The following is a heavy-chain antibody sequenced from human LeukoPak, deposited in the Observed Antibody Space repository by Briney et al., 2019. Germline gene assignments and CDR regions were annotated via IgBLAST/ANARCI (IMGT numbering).Heavy chain of an antibody. V-gene: IGHV3-7*03. CDR2: IKQDGSEK. J-gene: IGHJ4*02. D-gene: IGHD5-12*01. Sequence: GGSLRLSCAASGFTFSSYWMSWVRQAPGKGLEWVANIKQDGSEKYYVDSVKGRFTISRDNAKNSLYLQMNSLRAEDTAVYHCARDYGGYSGYDYDPSYFDYWGQGTLVTVSS. CDR3: ARDYGGYSGYDYDPSYFDY. CDR1: GFTFSSYW.